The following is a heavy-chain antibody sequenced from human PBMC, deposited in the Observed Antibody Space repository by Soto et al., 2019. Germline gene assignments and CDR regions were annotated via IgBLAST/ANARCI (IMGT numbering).Heavy chain of an antibody. V-gene: IGHV5-51*01. D-gene: IGHD3-16*01. J-gene: IGHJ4*02. CDR1: GYKLGSAW. Sequence: GESLKISCEGAGYKLGSAWIGWVRRKPGKGLEWMGIIKPGTSDIRYSPSFRGQVTISADEAANTAFLQWSSLKTSDTAIYYCASQISFVCDSWGQGTLVTVSS. CDR2: IKPGTSDI. CDR3: ASQISFVCDS.